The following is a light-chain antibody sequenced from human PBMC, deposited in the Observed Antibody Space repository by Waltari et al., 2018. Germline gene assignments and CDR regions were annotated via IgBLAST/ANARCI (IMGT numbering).Light chain of an antibody. J-gene: IGKJ2*01. Sequence: DIQMTQSPSSLSASVGDRVTITCRASQSVSSVLNWYQQKPGKAPNLLISAASRLRSGVPSRFSGSGSGTDFTLTITSLQPEDFATYYCQQNYSPPYTFGQGTNPEI. CDR3: QQNYSPPYT. CDR2: AAS. CDR1: QSVSSV. V-gene: IGKV1-39*01.